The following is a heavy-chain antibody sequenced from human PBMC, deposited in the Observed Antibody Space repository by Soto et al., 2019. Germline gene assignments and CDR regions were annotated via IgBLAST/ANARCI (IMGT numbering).Heavy chain of an antibody. Sequence: GGSLRLSCAASGFTVSSNYMSWVRQAPGKGLEWVSVIYSGGSTYYTDSVKGRFAISRHNSKNTLYLQMNSLRAEDTAVYYCASPGGLDAFDIWGQGTMVTVSS. D-gene: IGHD3-16*01. CDR3: ASPGGLDAFDI. CDR2: IYSGGST. CDR1: GFTVSSNY. V-gene: IGHV3-53*04. J-gene: IGHJ3*02.